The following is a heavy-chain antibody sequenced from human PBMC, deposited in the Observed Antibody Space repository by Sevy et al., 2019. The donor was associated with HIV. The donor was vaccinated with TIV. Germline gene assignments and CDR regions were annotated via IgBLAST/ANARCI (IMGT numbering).Heavy chain of an antibody. CDR3: ARDRRPIVGATSLDY. CDR2: ISSSSYI. J-gene: IGHJ4*02. Sequence: GGSLRLSCAASGFTFSSYSMNWVRQAPGKGLEWVSSISSSSYIYYADSVKGRFTISRDNAKNSLYLQMNSLRAEDTAVYYCARDRRPIVGATSLDYWGQGTLVTVSS. V-gene: IGHV3-21*01. CDR1: GFTFSSYS. D-gene: IGHD1-26*01.